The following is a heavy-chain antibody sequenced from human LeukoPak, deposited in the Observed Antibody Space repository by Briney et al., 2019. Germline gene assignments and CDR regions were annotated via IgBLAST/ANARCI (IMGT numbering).Heavy chain of an antibody. CDR2: ISYDGSNK. D-gene: IGHD2-2*01. J-gene: IGHJ4*02. CDR1: GFTFSSYA. V-gene: IGHV3-30-3*01. Sequence: PGRSLRLSCAASGFTFSSYALHWVRQAPGKGLEWVAVISYDGSNKYYADSVKGRFTISRDNSKNTLYLQMNSLRAEDTAVYYCAREKIVVVPAAMDYWGQGTLVTVSS. CDR3: AREKIVVVPAAMDY.